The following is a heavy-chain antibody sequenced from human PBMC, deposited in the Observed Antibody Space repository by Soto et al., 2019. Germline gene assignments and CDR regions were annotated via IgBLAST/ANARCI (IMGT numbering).Heavy chain of an antibody. Sequence: EVQLVESGGVLVQPGGSLRLSCAASGFTCSSHWMHWVRQVPGKGLVWVSRMNSDVGTTTYADSVKGRFTISRGNAKNTLYLQMNSLRDEDTAVYSCARGQEGGSYFLAFDIWGQGTMVTVSS. CDR3: ARGQEGGSYFLAFDI. CDR2: MNSDVGTT. CDR1: GFTCSSHW. J-gene: IGHJ3*02. V-gene: IGHV3-74*01. D-gene: IGHD1-26*01.